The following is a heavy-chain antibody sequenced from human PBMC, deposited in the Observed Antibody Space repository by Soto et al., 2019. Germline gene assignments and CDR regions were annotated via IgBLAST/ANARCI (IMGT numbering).Heavy chain of an antibody. Sequence: PGGSLRLSCAASGFTLNDHYIDWVRQAPGKGLEWISRIYNDGTYSDYADSVRGRFTISRDNVNDTLYLQMNNLRAEDSGLYYCTRGPRPISTGTGAYWGQGTQVTVSS. D-gene: IGHD3-10*01. CDR3: TRGPRPISTGTGAY. J-gene: IGHJ4*02. V-gene: IGHV3-74*01. CDR1: GFTLNDHY. CDR2: IYNDGTYS.